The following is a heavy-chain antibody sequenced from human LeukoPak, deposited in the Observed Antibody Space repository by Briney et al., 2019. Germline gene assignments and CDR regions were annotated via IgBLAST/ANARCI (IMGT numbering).Heavy chain of an antibody. D-gene: IGHD3-10*01. CDR3: ARHAARGAPFNWFDP. J-gene: IGHJ5*02. V-gene: IGHV4-39*01. CDR1: GGSISSSSYY. Sequence: SETLSLTCTVSGGSISSSSYYWGWLRQPPGKGLEWIGSIYYSGSTYYNSSLQSRVTISVDTSKNQFSLKLSSVTAADTAMYYCARHAARGAPFNWFDPWGQGTLVTVSS. CDR2: IYYSGST.